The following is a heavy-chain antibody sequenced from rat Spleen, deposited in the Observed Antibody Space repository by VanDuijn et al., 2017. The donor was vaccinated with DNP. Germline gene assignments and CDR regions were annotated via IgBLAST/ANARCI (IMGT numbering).Heavy chain of an antibody. Sequence: EVQLVESGGDLVQPGRSLILSCVASGFTFNNYWMNWIRQVPGKGLEWVSSIFLTSDSTYYPDSVKGRFTISRDNAKNTLYLHMNSLRSEDTATYFCTRGRDYFDYWGQGVMVTVSS. CDR2: IFLTSDST. J-gene: IGHJ2*01. CDR3: TRGRDYFDY. V-gene: IGHV5-31*01. CDR1: GFTFNNYW.